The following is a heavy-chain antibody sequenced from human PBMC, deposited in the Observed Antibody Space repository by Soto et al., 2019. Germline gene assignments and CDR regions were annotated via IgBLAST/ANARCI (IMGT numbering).Heavy chain of an antibody. CDR3: ASVTLIEAWGGVATTSAFDV. Sequence: QVQLQQSGPGLVKPSETLSLTCTVSGVSVTSDGFYWTWIRQPPGKGLEWIGHIFHSGSTSYSSSLVGRITISIDTSKNPFSLSLISAAAAYTAVYYWASVTLIEAWGGVATTSAFDVWGQGTMVTVSS. CDR2: IFHSGST. J-gene: IGHJ3*01. V-gene: IGHV4-61*03. CDR1: GVSVTSDGFY. D-gene: IGHD1-7*01.